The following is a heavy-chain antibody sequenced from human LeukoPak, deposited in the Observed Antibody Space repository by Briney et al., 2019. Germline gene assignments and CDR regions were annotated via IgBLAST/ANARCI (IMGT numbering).Heavy chain of an antibody. V-gene: IGHV3-7*01. CDR2: IKQDGSEK. Sequence: PGGSLRLSCVVSGFTFSSYWMSWFRQAPGKGLEWVANIKQDGSEKYYVDSVKGRFTISRDNAKNSLYLQMNSLRAEDTAVYYCARVNLDYDFWSGEDAFDIWGQGTMVTVSS. CDR3: ARVNLDYDFWSGEDAFDI. CDR1: GFTFSSYW. J-gene: IGHJ3*02. D-gene: IGHD3-3*01.